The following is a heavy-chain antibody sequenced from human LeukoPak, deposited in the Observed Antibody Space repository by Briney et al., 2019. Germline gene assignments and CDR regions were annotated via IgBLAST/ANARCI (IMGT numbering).Heavy chain of an antibody. V-gene: IGHV4-34*01. CDR1: GGSFSGYY. J-gene: IGHJ4*02. Sequence: SETLSLTCAVYGGSFSGYYWTWIRQPPGKGLEWIGHIYHSGSTYYNPSLKSRVTISVDKSKNQFSLKLTSVTAADTAVYYCARGPDYYDSSLNYYFDYWGQGTLVTVSS. CDR2: IYHSGST. CDR3: ARGPDYYDSSLNYYFDY. D-gene: IGHD3-22*01.